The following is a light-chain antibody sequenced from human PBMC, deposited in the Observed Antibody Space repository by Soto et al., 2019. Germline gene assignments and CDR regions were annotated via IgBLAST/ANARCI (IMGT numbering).Light chain of an antibody. CDR2: NTN. V-gene: IGLV8-61*01. J-gene: IGLJ3*02. Sequence: QTVVTQEPSFSVSPGATVTLTCGLSSGPVFTSSYPNWYQQTPGQAPRTLIFNTNTRSSGVPDRFSGSILGDKAALTITGAQADDDSYYYCLLYLGGGIWVFGGGTKLTVL. CDR3: LLYLGGGIWV. CDR1: SGPVFTSSY.